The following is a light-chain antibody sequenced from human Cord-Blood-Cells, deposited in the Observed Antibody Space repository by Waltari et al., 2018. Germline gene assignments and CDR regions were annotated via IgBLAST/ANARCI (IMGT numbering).Light chain of an antibody. CDR1: QSVSSY. CDR2: DAS. Sequence: EIVLTHSPATLSLSPGERATLSCRASQSVSSYLAWYQQKPGQAPRLLIYDASNRATGIPARFSGSGSGTDFTLTISSLEPEDFAFYYCQQRSNWPSITFGQGTRLEIK. CDR3: QQRSNWPSIT. J-gene: IGKJ5*01. V-gene: IGKV3-11*01.